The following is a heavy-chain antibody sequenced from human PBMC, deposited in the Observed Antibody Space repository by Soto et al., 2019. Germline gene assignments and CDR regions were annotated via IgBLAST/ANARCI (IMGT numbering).Heavy chain of an antibody. V-gene: IGHV1-69*18. D-gene: IGHD6-25*01. CDR2: NTPLFGTA. CDR3: ARRLDDRPEEGFDV. Sequence: QVQLVQSGAEVRKPGSSVKVSCKASGGTFSTYTIYWVRQAPGQGLEWMGRNTPLFGTAKYAQNFQDRGTITAEESTTTAYMELTALRSEDTAVYYCARRLDDRPEEGFDVWGEGTAVTVSA. CDR1: GGTFSTYT. J-gene: IGHJ3*01.